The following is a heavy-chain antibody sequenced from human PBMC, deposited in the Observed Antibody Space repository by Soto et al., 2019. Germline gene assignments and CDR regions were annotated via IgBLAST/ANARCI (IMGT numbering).Heavy chain of an antibody. V-gene: IGHV3-15*01. D-gene: IGHD3-3*01. CDR1: GFTFSNAW. Sequence: EVQLVESGGGLVKPGGSLRLSCAASGFTFSNAWMSWVRQAPGKGLEWVGRIKSKTDGGTTDYAAPVKGRFTISRDDSKNTLYLQMNSLKTDDTAVYYCTTEDYDFWSGYPYYMDVWGKGTTVTVSS. CDR3: TTEDYDFWSGYPYYMDV. CDR2: IKSKTDGGTT. J-gene: IGHJ6*03.